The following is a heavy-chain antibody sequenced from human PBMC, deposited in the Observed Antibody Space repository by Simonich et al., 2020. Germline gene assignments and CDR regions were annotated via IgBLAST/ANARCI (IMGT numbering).Heavy chain of an antibody. Sequence: QVQLVQSGAEVKKPGASVKVSCKASGYTFTGNYMHWVRQAPGQGLECMGGINHNSGGTNYAKKCKGSVTMTRDTSNSTAYMELSRLRADDTAVYYCARGLLSGSYYAFDIWGQGTMVTVSS. V-gene: IGHV1-2*02. J-gene: IGHJ3*02. CDR2: INHNSGGT. CDR1: GYTFTGNY. CDR3: ARGLLSGSYYAFDI. D-gene: IGHD1-26*01.